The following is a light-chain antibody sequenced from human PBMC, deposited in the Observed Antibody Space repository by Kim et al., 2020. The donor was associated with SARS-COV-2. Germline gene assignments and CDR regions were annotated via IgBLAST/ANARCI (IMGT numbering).Light chain of an antibody. CDR2: DAS. CDR1: QSVSSY. CDR3: ERRRNWRKT. J-gene: IGKJ1*01. Sequence: EIVLTQSPATLSLCPGERATLSCRASQSVSSYLAWYQQKPGQAPRLLIYDASNRATGIPARFSGSGSGTDFTLTISSLEPEDFAVYYCERRRNWRKTFGQGAKVEIK. V-gene: IGKV3-11*01.